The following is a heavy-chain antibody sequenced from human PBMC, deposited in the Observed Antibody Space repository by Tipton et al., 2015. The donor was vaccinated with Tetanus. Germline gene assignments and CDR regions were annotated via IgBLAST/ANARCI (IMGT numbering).Heavy chain of an antibody. J-gene: IGHJ4*02. Sequence: QLVQSGAEVKKPGASVKVSCKASGYAFTGYYMHWVRQAPGQGLEWMEWINPNSGGTNYAQKFQGWVTMTRDTSISTAYMELSRLRSDDTAVYYCARVPGIAVGYYYFDYWGQGTLVTVSS. CDR3: ARVPGIAVGYYYFDY. CDR2: INPNSGGT. D-gene: IGHD6-19*01. CDR1: GYAFTGYY. V-gene: IGHV1-2*04.